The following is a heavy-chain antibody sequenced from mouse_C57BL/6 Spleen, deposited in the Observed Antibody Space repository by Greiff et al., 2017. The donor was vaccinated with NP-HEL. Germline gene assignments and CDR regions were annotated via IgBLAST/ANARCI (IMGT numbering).Heavy chain of an antibody. V-gene: IGHV5-12*01. D-gene: IGHD2-3*01. CDR1: GFTFSDYY. CDR2: ISNGGGST. CDR3: AREDGYYSPFAY. J-gene: IGHJ3*01. Sequence: EVKVEESGGGLVQPGGSLKLSCAASGFTFSDYYMYWVRQTPEKRLEWVAYISNGGGSTYYPDTVKGRFTISRDNAKNTLYLQMSRLKSEDTAMYYCAREDGYYSPFAYWGQGTLVTVSA.